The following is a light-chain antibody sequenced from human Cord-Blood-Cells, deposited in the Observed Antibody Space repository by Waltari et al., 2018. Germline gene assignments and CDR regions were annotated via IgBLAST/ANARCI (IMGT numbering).Light chain of an antibody. CDR2: EVS. J-gene: IGLJ1*01. CDR1: SSDVGGYNY. V-gene: IGLV2-14*01. CDR3: SSYTSSSTYV. Sequence: QSALTQPASVSGSPGQSITISCTGTSSDVGGYNYVSWYQQHPGKAPKLMIYEVSNRPSGVSTRFSGSKAGNTASLTISGLQAEYEADYYCSSYTSSSTYVFGTGTKVTVL.